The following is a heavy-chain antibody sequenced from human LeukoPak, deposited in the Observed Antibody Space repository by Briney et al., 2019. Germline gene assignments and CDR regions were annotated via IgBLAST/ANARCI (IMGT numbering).Heavy chain of an antibody. CDR1: GGSISSSNW. V-gene: IGHV4-4*02. CDR2: IYYSGST. J-gene: IGHJ4*02. D-gene: IGHD5-18*01. CDR3: ARRGHGYGSPFDY. Sequence: SETLSLTCAVSGGSISSSNWWSWVRQPPGKGLEWIGYIYYSGSTNYNPSLKSRVTISVDTSKNQFSLKLSSVTAADTAVYYCARRGHGYGSPFDYWGQGTLVTVSS.